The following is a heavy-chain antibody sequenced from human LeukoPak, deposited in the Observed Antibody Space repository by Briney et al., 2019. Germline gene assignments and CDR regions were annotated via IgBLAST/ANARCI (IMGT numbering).Heavy chain of an antibody. J-gene: IGHJ3*02. CDR1: GGSISSYY. Sequence: SETLSLTCTVSGGSISSYYWSWIRQPAGKGLEWIGRIYTSGSTNYNPSLQSRVTMSVDTSKNQFSLTLSSVTAADTAVYYCARDLPYYYDSSGYYYESHDAFDIWGQGTMVTVSS. CDR2: IYTSGST. V-gene: IGHV4-4*07. D-gene: IGHD3-22*01. CDR3: ARDLPYYYDSSGYYYESHDAFDI.